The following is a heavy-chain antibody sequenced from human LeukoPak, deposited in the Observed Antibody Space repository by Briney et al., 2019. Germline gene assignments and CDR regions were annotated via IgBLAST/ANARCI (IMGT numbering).Heavy chain of an antibody. CDR2: ISPTGLT. CDR1: GGSISNTNW. D-gene: IGHD2-8*01. V-gene: IGHV4-4*02. Sequence: TSGTLSLTCGVSGGSISNTNWWSWVRQPPGQGLEWIGEISPTGLTHYNPSLESRVTVSLDKSKNQLSLNLTSVTAADTAVYYCSRENGAFSPFGYWGQGTLVTVLS. J-gene: IGHJ4*02. CDR3: SRENGAFSPFGY.